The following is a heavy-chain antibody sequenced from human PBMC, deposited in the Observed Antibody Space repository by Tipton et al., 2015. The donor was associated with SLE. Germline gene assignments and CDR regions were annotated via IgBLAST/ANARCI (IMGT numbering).Heavy chain of an antibody. Sequence: QLVQSGAEVKKPGASVKVSCKASGYTFTSYGISWVRQAPGQGLEWMGWVSSNSGNTNYAQNVRGRVIMTTDTSTRTAYMELRSLRSDDTALYYCARDPGYSSSSVFDSWGQGTQVTVSS. J-gene: IGHJ4*02. D-gene: IGHD6-6*01. CDR2: VSSNSGNT. V-gene: IGHV1-18*01. CDR1: GYTFTSYG. CDR3: ARDPGYSSSSVFDS.